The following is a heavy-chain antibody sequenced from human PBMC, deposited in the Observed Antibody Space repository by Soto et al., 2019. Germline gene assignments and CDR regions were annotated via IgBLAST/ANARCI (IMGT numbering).Heavy chain of an antibody. J-gene: IGHJ6*02. CDR3: AKSWYSSIKYYGMDV. CDR1: GFTFGTYA. D-gene: IGHD6-19*01. Sequence: EVQLLESGGGLVQPGGSLRLSCAASGFTFGTYAMSWVRQAPGKGLEWVSAIRGSGGSTYYADSVKGRFTISRDNSKNTLYLQMNSLRAEDTAVYYCAKSWYSSIKYYGMDVWGQGTTVPVSS. V-gene: IGHV3-23*01. CDR2: IRGSGGST.